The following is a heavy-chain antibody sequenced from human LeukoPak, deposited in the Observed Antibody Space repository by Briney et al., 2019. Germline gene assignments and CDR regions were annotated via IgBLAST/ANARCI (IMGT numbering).Heavy chain of an antibody. CDR3: SRGGGGMINYGMDV. Sequence: GASVKVSCKASGYTFTDYYIHWVRQAPGQGLEWMGWVNPNSGGANYAQKFQGRVSMTRDTSISTASMELSSLRSDDTAVYSCSRGGGGMINYGMDVWGQGTTVIVSS. J-gene: IGHJ6*02. V-gene: IGHV1-2*02. D-gene: IGHD3-16*01. CDR2: VNPNSGGA. CDR1: GYTFTDYY.